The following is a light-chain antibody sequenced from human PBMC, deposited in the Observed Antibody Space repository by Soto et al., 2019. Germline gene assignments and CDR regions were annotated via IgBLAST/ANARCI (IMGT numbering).Light chain of an antibody. CDR1: GSDIGNYNY. CDR3: SSYTSYTTLWV. Sequence: QSALTQPASVSGSPGQSITISCTGTGSDIGNYNYVSWYQQYPGKAPKLMIYGVSNRPSGVSNRFSGSKSGNAASLTISGLQAEDEADYYCSSYTSYTTLWVFGGGTKSPS. V-gene: IGLV2-14*01. CDR2: GVS. J-gene: IGLJ3*02.